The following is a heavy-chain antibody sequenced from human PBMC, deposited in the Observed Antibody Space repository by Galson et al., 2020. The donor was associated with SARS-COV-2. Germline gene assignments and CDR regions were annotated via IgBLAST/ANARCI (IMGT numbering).Heavy chain of an antibody. CDR3: ARDRVSGTTGDYYYGMDV. J-gene: IGHJ6*02. V-gene: IGHV3-30-3*01. D-gene: IGHD4-17*01. CDR2: ISYDGSNK. Sequence: GGSLRLSCAASGFTFSSYAMHWVRQAPGKGLEWVAVISYDGSNKYYADSVKGRFTISRDNSKNTLYLQMNSLRAEDTAVYYCARDRVSGTTGDYYYGMDVWGQGTTVTVSS. CDR1: GFTFSSYA.